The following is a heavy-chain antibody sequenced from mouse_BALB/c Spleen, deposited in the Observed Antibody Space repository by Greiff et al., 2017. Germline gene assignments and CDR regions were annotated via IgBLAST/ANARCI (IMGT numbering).Heavy chain of an antibody. CDR1: GFSLTSFG. V-gene: IGHV2-9*02. CDR3: AREGNGFAY. D-gene: IGHD2-1*01. Sequence: VQGVESGPGLVPPSQSLSITCTVSGFSLTSFGVHWVRQPPGKGLEWLGVIWAGGSTNYNSALMSRLSISKDNSKSQVFLQMNSLQTDDTAMYYCAREGNGFAYWGQGTLVTVSA. J-gene: IGHJ3*01. CDR2: IWAGGST.